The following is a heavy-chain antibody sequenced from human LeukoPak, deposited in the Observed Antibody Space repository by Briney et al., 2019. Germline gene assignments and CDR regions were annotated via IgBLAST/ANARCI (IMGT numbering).Heavy chain of an antibody. V-gene: IGHV3-30*18. D-gene: IGHD3-22*01. CDR2: VSFDATNK. CDR1: GSTFSSYG. J-gene: IGHJ4*02. CDR3: AKDSSADDSSGYSYYFDY. Sequence: GGSLRLSCAASGSTFSSYGMHWVRQAPGKGLEWVAVVSFDATNKYYADSVKGRFTISRDNSKNTLYLQVNSLRAEDTAVYYCAKDSSADDSSGYSYYFDYWGQGTLVTVSS.